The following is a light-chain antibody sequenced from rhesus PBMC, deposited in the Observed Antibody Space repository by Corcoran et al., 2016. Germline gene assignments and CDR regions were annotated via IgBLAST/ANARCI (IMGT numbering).Light chain of an antibody. J-gene: IGKJ3*01. V-gene: IGKV1-37*01. CDR1: QGISSY. CDR2: YAS. CDR3: QQYNSAPIT. Sequence: DIQMTQSPSSLSASVGDTVTITCRASQGISSYLAWYQQKPGKAPKSLCYYASNLESGVPSRFSGSGSGTEFTLTISSLQPEDFASYYCQQYNSAPITFGPGTKLDIK.